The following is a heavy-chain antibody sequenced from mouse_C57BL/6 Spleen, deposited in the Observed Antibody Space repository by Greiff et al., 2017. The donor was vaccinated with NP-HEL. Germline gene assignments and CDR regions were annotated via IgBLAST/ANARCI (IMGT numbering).Heavy chain of an antibody. CDR2: IDPSDSYT. Sequence: VQLQQPGAELVKPGASVKLSCKASGYTFTSYWMQWVKQRPGQGLEWIGEIDPSDSYTNYNQKFKGKATLTVDTSSSTAYMQLSSLTSEDSAGYYCAKITTVEYFDVWGTGTTVTVSS. CDR1: GYTFTSYW. J-gene: IGHJ1*03. CDR3: AKITTVEYFDV. D-gene: IGHD1-1*01. V-gene: IGHV1-50*01.